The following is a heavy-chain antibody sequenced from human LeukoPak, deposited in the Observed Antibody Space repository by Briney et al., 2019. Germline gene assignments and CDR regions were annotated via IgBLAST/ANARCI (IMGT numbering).Heavy chain of an antibody. Sequence: GGSLRLSCAASGFNYSSYTMNWVRQAPGMGLEWLSYISASRGITYYADSVKGRFTISRDNAKNSLYLQMNSLRAEDTAVYYCARDANYHVNSDYYDAFDIWGQGTMVTVSS. CDR1: GFNYSSYT. J-gene: IGHJ3*02. D-gene: IGHD3-22*01. V-gene: IGHV3-48*04. CDR2: ISASRGIT. CDR3: ARDANYHVNSDYYDAFDI.